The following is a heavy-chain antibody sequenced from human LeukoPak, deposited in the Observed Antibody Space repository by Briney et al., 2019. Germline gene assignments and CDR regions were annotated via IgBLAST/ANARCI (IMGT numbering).Heavy chain of an antibody. CDR2: IYYSGST. J-gene: IGHJ5*02. CDR1: GGSISPYY. V-gene: IGHV4-59*01. Sequence: ASETLSLTCTVSGGSISPYYWSWIRQPPGKGLEWIGYIYYSGSTNYNPSLKSRVTISVDTSKNQFSLKLSSVTAADTAVYYCARGPPPAAGPRNWFDPWGQGTLVTVSS. D-gene: IGHD6-13*01. CDR3: ARGPPPAAGPRNWFDP.